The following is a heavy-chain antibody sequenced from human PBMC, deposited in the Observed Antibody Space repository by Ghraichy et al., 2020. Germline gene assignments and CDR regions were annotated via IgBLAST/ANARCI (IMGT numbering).Heavy chain of an antibody. Sequence: GGSLRLSCAASGFTFSSYAMHWVRQAPGKGLEWVAVISYDGSNKYYADSVKGRFTISRDNSKNTLYLQMNSLRAEDTAVYYCARPPSAMWGGFDYWGQGTLVTVSS. V-gene: IGHV3-30*04. J-gene: IGHJ4*02. CDR3: ARPPSAMWGGFDY. CDR1: GFTFSSYA. D-gene: IGHD2-2*01. CDR2: ISYDGSNK.